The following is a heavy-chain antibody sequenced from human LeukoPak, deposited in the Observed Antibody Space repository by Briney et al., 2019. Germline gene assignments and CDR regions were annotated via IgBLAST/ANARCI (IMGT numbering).Heavy chain of an antibody. CDR1: GGSFSGYY. J-gene: IGHJ4*02. CDR3: ARDTMTPHGY. Sequence: PSETLSLTCDVYGGSFSGYYWSWIRQPPGKGLEWIGEINHSGSTNYNPSLKSRVTISVDTSKNQFSLKLSSVTAADTAVYYCARDTMTPHGYWGQGTLVTVPS. CDR2: INHSGST. V-gene: IGHV4-34*01.